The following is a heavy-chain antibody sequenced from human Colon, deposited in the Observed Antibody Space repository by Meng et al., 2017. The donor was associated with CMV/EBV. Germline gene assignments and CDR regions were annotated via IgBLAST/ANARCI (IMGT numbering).Heavy chain of an antibody. CDR2: VYYSGAT. V-gene: IGHV4-61*01. CDR1: GAPVNSDNNY. Sequence: SETLSLTCTVSGAPVNSDNNYWSWIRQPPGKGLEWIGYVYYSGATNYNPFFKSRVSISVDTSKNQFSLQLTSVTAADTAVYYCTRGNSALWDNDYWGPGTLVTVSS. D-gene: IGHD1-26*01. CDR3: TRGNSALWDNDY. J-gene: IGHJ4*02.